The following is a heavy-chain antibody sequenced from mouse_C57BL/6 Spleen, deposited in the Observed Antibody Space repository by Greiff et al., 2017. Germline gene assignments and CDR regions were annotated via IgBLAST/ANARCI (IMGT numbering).Heavy chain of an antibody. D-gene: IGHD2-5*01. CDR2: IHHSDSDT. J-gene: IGHJ3*01. Sequence: QVQLQQPGAELVKPGASVKVSCKASGYTFTSYWMHWVKQRPGQGLEWIGRIHHSDSDTNYNQKFKGKATLTVDKSSSTAYMQLSSLTSEDAAVYYCAIMAYSNYAWFAYWGQGTLVTVSA. CDR3: AIMAYSNYAWFAY. V-gene: IGHV1-74*01. CDR1: GYTFTSYW.